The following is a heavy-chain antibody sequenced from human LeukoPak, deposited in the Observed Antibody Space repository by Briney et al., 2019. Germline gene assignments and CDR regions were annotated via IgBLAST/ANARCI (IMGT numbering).Heavy chain of an antibody. CDR2: ISSSSSYI. CDR1: GFTFSRSS. CDR3: ARVVTAKHSYWYFDL. Sequence: GGSLRLSCAASGFTFSRSSMNWVRQAPGKGLEWVSSISSSSSYIYYADSVKGRFTISRDNAKNSLYLQMNSLRAEDTAVYYCARVVTAKHSYWYFDLWGRGTLVTVSS. J-gene: IGHJ2*01. V-gene: IGHV3-21*01. D-gene: IGHD4-23*01.